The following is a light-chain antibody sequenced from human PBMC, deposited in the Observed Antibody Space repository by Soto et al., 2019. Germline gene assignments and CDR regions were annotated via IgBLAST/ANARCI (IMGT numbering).Light chain of an antibody. V-gene: IGLV1-47*01. CDR2: RNN. Sequence: QSVLTQPPSASGTPGQRVTISCSGSSSNIGSNYVYWYQQFPGTAPKVLIYRNNQRPSGVPDRFSGSKSGTSASLAISGLRSEDEADYYCAAWDDSLNGVVFGGGTKVTVL. CDR3: AAWDDSLNGVV. CDR1: SSNIGSNY. J-gene: IGLJ2*01.